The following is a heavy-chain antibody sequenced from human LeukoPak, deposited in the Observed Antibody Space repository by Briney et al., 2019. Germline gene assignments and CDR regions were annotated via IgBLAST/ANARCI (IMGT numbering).Heavy chain of an antibody. V-gene: IGHV1-18*01. CDR3: ARSYYYGSGSYYPHYYYYGMDV. D-gene: IGHD3-10*01. CDR1: GYTFTSYG. Sequence: ASVKVSCKASGYTFTSYGISWVRRAPGQGLEWMGWISAYNGNTNYAQKLQGRVTMTTDTSTSTAYMELRSLRSDDTAVYYCARSYYYGSGSYYPHYYYYGMDVWGQGTTVTVSS. CDR2: ISAYNGNT. J-gene: IGHJ6*02.